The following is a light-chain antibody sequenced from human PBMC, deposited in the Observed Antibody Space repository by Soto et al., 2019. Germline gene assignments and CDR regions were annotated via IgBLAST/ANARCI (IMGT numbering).Light chain of an antibody. CDR1: QSLLHSNGYNF. Sequence: DIVMTQSPLSLPITPGEPASISCSSSQSLLHSNGYNFLDWYFQKPGQSPHLLIYLGSNRASGVPDRVSGSGSGTSFTLKISRVEAEDVGVYYCMQVFQTPYTFGQGTKL. CDR3: MQVFQTPYT. J-gene: IGKJ2*01. CDR2: LGS. V-gene: IGKV2-28*01.